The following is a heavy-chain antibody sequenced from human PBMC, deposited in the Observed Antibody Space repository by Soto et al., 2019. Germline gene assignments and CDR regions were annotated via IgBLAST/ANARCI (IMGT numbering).Heavy chain of an antibody. CDR1: GFTFSTYW. Sequence: HPGGSLRLSCAASGFTFSTYWMSWVRQTPGKGLEWVACMKNDGSERYYVDSVKGRFTVSRDNTMSSLYLQMDSLRAEDTAVYYCARDFWGWGDVWGKGTTVTVSS. CDR3: ARDFWGWGDV. V-gene: IGHV3-7*01. CDR2: MKNDGSER. D-gene: IGHD3-16*01. J-gene: IGHJ6*04.